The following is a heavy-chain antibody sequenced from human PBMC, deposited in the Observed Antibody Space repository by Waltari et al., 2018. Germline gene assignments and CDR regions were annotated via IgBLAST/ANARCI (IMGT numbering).Heavy chain of an antibody. J-gene: IGHJ4*02. CDR2: IYYSGST. CDR1: GGSIRSSSYY. Sequence: LQLLESGPGLVKSSDPLSLTCTVSGGSIRSSSYYWGWIRQPPGKGLEWIGSIYYSGSTYNNPSLKSRVTISVDTSKNQFSLKLSSVTAADTAVYYCARSASYFDYWGQGTLVTVSS. CDR3: ARSASYFDY. V-gene: IGHV4-39*07.